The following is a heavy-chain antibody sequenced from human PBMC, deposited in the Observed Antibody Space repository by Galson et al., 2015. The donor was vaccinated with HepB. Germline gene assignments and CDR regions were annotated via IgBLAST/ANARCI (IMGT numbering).Heavy chain of an antibody. V-gene: IGHV3-23*01. CDR2: ISGSGGST. J-gene: IGHJ6*02. D-gene: IGHD4-11*01. CDR1: GFTFSSYA. CDR3: VGSSKPPKSSYYYYYGMDV. Sequence: SLRLSCAASGFTFSSYAMSWVRQAPGKGLEWVSAISGSGGSTYYADSVKGRFTISRDNSKNTLYLQMNSLRAEDTAVYYCVGSSKPPKSSYYYYYGMDVWGQGTTVTVSS.